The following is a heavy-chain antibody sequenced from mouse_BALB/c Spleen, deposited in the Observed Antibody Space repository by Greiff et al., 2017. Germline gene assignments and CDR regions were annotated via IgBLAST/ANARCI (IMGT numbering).Heavy chain of an antibody. V-gene: IGHV2-9-2*01. D-gene: IGHD2-14*01. Sequence: QVKLKESGPGLVAPSQSLSITCTVSGFSLTSYDISWIRQPPGKGLEWLGVIWTGGGTNYNSAFMSRLSISKDNSKSQVFLKMNSLQTDDTAIYYCVRDRENRYHAMDYWGQGTSVTVSS. CDR3: VRDRENRYHAMDY. CDR2: IWTGGGT. CDR1: GFSLTSYD. J-gene: IGHJ4*01.